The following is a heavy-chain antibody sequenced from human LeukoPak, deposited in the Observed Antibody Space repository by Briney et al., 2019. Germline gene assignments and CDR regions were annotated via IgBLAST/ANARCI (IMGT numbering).Heavy chain of an antibody. CDR1: DYTFTNYG. J-gene: IGHJ3*02. CDR3: ARDKGSCYDSSGYGAFDI. D-gene: IGHD3-22*01. V-gene: IGHV1-18*01. Sequence: GASVKVSCKASDYTFTNYGISWVRQAPGQGLEWMGWISVWYGDTKYAQKFQGRVTMTTDTATRTAYMELKSLRSDDTAVYYCARDKGSCYDSSGYGAFDIWGQGTMVTVSS. CDR2: ISVWYGDT.